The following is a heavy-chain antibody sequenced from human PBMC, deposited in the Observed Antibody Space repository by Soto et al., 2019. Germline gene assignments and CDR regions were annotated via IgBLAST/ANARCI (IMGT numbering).Heavy chain of an antibody. CDR2: INPSGGST. CDR1: GYTFTSYY. D-gene: IGHD6-13*01. Sequence: QVQLVQSGAEVKKPGASVKVSCKASGYTFTSYYMHWVRQAPGQGLEWMGIINPSGGSTSYAQKFQGRVTMTRDTSTSTVYMELSSLRSEDTAVYYCASGLAAAGNYYGYFDYWGQGTLVTVSS. V-gene: IGHV1-46*01. CDR3: ASGLAAAGNYYGYFDY. J-gene: IGHJ4*02.